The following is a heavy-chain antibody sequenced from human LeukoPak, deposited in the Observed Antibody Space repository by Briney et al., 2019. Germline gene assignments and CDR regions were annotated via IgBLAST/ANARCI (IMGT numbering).Heavy chain of an antibody. CDR3: ARRQKGCSGGSCYHHWFDS. J-gene: IGHJ5*01. CDR1: GRSSRVNY. Sequence: SETESLMCALYGRSSRVNYGSWTRHPPGEGLEWLGEINHGGSTNYNPSRKSRATISVTTSTNQFSQKLSSVTAADTAVYYCARRQKGCSGGSCYHHWFDSWGQGTLVTVSS. D-gene: IGHD2-15*01. CDR2: INHGGST. V-gene: IGHV4-34*01.